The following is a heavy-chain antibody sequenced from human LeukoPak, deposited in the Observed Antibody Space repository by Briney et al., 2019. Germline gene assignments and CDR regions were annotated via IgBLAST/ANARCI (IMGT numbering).Heavy chain of an antibody. Sequence: GRSLRLSCAASGFTFSNYGMHWVRQAPGKGLGWVSVISFDGSAKYYADSVKGRFTISRDNSKNTLYLQMTSLRAEDTAVYYCAKDRVTAAGYYFDYWGQGTLVTVSS. V-gene: IGHV3-30*18. CDR3: AKDRVTAAGYYFDY. CDR2: ISFDGSAK. J-gene: IGHJ4*02. D-gene: IGHD6-13*01. CDR1: GFTFSNYG.